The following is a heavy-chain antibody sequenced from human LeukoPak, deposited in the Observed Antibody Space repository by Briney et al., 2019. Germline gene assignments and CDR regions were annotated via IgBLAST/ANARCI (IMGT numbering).Heavy chain of an antibody. V-gene: IGHV4-34*01. CDR3: ARARIAVAGTPSYYYYYMDV. Sequence: SETLSLTXAVYGGSFSGYYWSWIRQPPGKGVEWIGVINHSGSTNYNPSLKSRVTISVDTSKNHFSLKLNSVTAADTAGDYCARARIAVAGTPSYYYYYMDVWGKGTTVTVSS. CDR1: GGSFSGYY. J-gene: IGHJ6*03. CDR2: INHSGST. D-gene: IGHD6-19*01.